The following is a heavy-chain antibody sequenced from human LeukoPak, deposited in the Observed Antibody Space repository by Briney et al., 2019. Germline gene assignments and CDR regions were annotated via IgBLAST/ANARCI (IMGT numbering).Heavy chain of an antibody. Sequence: PSETLSLTCTVSGGSISSYYWSWIRQPPGKGLEWIGYIYTSGSTNYNPSLKSRVTISVDTSKNQFSLKLSSVTAADTAVYHCATSISGYYDSSGYHGPFDYWGQGTLVTVSS. J-gene: IGHJ4*02. V-gene: IGHV4-4*09. CDR1: GGSISSYY. CDR2: IYTSGST. D-gene: IGHD3-22*01. CDR3: ATSISGYYDSSGYHGPFDY.